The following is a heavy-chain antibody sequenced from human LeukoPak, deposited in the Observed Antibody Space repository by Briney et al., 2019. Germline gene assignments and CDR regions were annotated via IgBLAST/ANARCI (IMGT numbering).Heavy chain of an antibody. CDR1: GFTFSSYA. V-gene: IGHV3-23*01. D-gene: IGHD2-2*01. Sequence: GGSLRLSCAASGFTFSSYAMSWVRQAPGKGLEWVSAISGSGGSTYYADSVKGRFTISRDNSKNTLYLQMNSLRAEDTAVYYCAKAVVPAAMRGNWFDPWGQGTLVTVSS. CDR3: AKAVVPAAMRGNWFDP. J-gene: IGHJ5*02. CDR2: ISGSGGST.